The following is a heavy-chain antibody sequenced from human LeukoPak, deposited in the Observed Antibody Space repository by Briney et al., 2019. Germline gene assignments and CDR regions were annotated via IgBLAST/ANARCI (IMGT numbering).Heavy chain of an antibody. CDR2: INPDSGGT. V-gene: IGHV1-2*02. D-gene: IGHD1-20*01. Sequence: ASVKVSGKASGYTFNGYNMHWVRQAPGQGLEWMGWINPDSGGTKYAQKFQGRVTMTRDTSISTAYMELSRLRSDDTVVYYCAKDREGHNWNEGYYYGMDVWGQGTTVTVSS. J-gene: IGHJ6*02. CDR1: GYTFNGYN. CDR3: AKDREGHNWNEGYYYGMDV.